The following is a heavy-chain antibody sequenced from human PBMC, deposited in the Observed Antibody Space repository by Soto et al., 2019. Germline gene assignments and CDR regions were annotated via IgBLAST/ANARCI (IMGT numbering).Heavy chain of an antibody. Sequence: QVQLQQWGAGLLKPSETLSLNCAVTGGSLSGYYWSWIRQPPGKGLGWIGEVKDGGHTNYSPSLRGXXTXSXXTSTNQCSLRLNSVPAADTGVYYCARGQEGVAATHWDQGSLVTVSS. D-gene: IGHD6-25*01. CDR2: VKDGGHT. CDR3: ARGQEGVAATH. CDR1: GGSLSGYY. J-gene: IGHJ4*02. V-gene: IGHV4-34*01.